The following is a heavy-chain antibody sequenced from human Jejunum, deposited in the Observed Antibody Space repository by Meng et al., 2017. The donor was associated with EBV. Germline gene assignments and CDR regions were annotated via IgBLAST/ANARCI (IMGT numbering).Heavy chain of an antibody. CDR3: AREGLVGDLRYFDL. V-gene: IGHV1-2*06. D-gene: IGHD3-16*01. CDR2: INPNSGGA. J-gene: IGHJ2*01. CDR1: AYTFAGYY. Sequence: QVQLVQSGAGVKKHGASVKVSCKASAYTFAGYYMHWVRQAPGQGLEWMGRINPNSGGANYAQKFQGRVTMTRDTSISTAYMELSRLRSDDTAVYYCAREGLVGDLRYFDLWGRGTLVTVSS.